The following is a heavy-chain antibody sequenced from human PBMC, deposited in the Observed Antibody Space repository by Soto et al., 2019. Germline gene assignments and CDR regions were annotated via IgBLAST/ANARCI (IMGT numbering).Heavy chain of an antibody. Sequence: EAHLVESGGGLVQPGRSRRLSCAASGFTFSSYAFNWVRQAPGKGLEWISYISVGGGSIFYADSVKGRFTISRDDAKNSLYLLMNPLRDEDTAIYFFVRYDKCAFDIWGQGTTLIVSS. D-gene: IGHD1-1*01. V-gene: IGHV3-48*02. CDR2: ISVGGGSI. CDR3: VRYDKCAFDI. J-gene: IGHJ3*02. CDR1: GFTFSSYA.